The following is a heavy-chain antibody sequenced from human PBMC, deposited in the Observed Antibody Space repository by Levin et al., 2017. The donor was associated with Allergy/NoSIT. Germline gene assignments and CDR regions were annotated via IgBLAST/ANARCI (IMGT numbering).Heavy chain of an antibody. CDR1: GGSISSGDYY. CDR3: AREVNSSGYYHFDY. CDR2: IYYSGST. Sequence: SETLSLTCTVSGGSISSGDYYWSWIRQPPGKGLEWIGYIYYSGSTYYNPSLKSRVTISVDTSKNQFSLKLSSVTAADTAVYYCAREVNSSGYYHFDYWGQGTLVTVSS. D-gene: IGHD3-22*01. J-gene: IGHJ4*02. V-gene: IGHV4-30-4*01.